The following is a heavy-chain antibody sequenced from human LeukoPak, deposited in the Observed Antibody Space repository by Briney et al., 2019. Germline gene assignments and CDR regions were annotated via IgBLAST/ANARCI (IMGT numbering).Heavy chain of an antibody. Sequence: SETLSLTCAVSGGSISSGGYSWSWIRQPPGKGLEWIGYIYYSGSTNYNPSLKSRVTISVDTSKNQFSLKLSSVTAADTAVYYCARGQYCSGGSCYGSSWFDPWGQGTLVTVSS. CDR2: IYYSGST. CDR3: ARGQYCSGGSCYGSSWFDP. D-gene: IGHD2-15*01. CDR1: GGSISSGGYS. V-gene: IGHV4-61*08. J-gene: IGHJ5*02.